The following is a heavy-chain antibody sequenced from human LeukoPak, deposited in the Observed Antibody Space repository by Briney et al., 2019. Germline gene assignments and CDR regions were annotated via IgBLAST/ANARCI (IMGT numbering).Heavy chain of an antibody. CDR3: ARAITGDTVSTFDP. D-gene: IGHD2-2*01. J-gene: IGHJ5*02. CDR2: IDSDGIST. CDR1: GFTFSSYW. Sequence: GGSLRLSCAASGFTFSSYWMHWVRQAPGKGLVWVSRIDSDGISTSYADSVKGRFTISRDNAKNTLYLQMNSLRAEDTAVYFCARAITGDTVSTFDPWGQGTLVTVSS. V-gene: IGHV3-74*01.